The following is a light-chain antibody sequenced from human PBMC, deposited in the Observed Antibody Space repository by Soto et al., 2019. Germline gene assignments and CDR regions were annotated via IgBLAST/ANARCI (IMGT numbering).Light chain of an antibody. CDR1: LSISNS. CDR2: EAS. J-gene: IGKJ1*01. V-gene: IGKV3-20*01. CDR3: QQYGSSPWT. Sequence: EIVLTQSPATLSLSPGERATLSCRASLSISNSLAWYQQKPGQAPRLLIYEASNRATGIPARFSGSGSGTDFTLTISRLEPEDFAVYYCQQYGSSPWTFGQGTKV.